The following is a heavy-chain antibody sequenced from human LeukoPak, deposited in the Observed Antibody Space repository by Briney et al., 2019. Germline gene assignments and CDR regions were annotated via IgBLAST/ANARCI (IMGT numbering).Heavy chain of an antibody. D-gene: IGHD5-18*01. CDR2: IYYSGST. V-gene: IGHV4-39*07. Sequence: PSETLSLTCTVSGGSISSSSYYWGWIRQPPGKGLEWIGSIYYSGSTYYNPSLKSRVTISVDTSKNQFSLKLSSVTAADTAVYYCARARADTAKYYYYGMDVWGQGTTVTVSS. CDR3: ARARADTAKYYYYGMDV. CDR1: GGSISSSSYY. J-gene: IGHJ6*02.